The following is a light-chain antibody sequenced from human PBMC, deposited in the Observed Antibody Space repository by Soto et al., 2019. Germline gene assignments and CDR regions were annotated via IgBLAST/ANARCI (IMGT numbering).Light chain of an antibody. Sequence: IVLTQSPCTLSLSPGERATLSCRASQSVSSNYLAWYQQKRGQAPRLLIFGASSRAAGIPDRFSGSGSGTDFTLTVSRLEPEDFAVYYCQQYSNSPLTFGGGTKVDI. CDR3: QQYSNSPLT. V-gene: IGKV3-20*01. CDR2: GAS. J-gene: IGKJ4*01. CDR1: QSVSSNY.